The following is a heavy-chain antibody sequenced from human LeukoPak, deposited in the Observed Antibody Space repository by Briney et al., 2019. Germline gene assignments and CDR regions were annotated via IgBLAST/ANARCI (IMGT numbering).Heavy chain of an antibody. CDR3: ARDLYSYMDV. D-gene: IGHD2-21*01. CDR1: GGSISSSNW. J-gene: IGHJ6*04. V-gene: IGHV4-4*02. Sequence: PSETLSLTCAVSGGSISSSNWWSWVRQPPGKGLEWIGEIYHSGSTYYNPSLKSRVTISVDTSKNQFSLKLSSVTAADTAVYYCARDLYSYMDVWGKGTTVTISS. CDR2: IYHSGST.